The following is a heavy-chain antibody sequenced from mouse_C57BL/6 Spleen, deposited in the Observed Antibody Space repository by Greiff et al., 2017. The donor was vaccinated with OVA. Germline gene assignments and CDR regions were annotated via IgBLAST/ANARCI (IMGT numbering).Heavy chain of an antibody. CDR1: GFTFSSYA. CDR3: TRVPAYYSNHWYFDV. J-gene: IGHJ1*03. Sequence: EVMLVESGEGLVKPGGSLKLSCAASGFTFSSYAMSWVRQTPEKRLEWVAYISSGGGYTYYADTVKGRVTISRDNARNTLYLQMSSLKSEDTAMYYCTRVPAYYSNHWYFDVWGTGTTVTVSS. CDR2: ISSGGGYT. V-gene: IGHV5-9-1*02. D-gene: IGHD2-5*01.